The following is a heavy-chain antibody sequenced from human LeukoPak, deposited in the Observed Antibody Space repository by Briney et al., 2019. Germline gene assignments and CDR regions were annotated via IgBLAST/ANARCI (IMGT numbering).Heavy chain of an antibody. J-gene: IGHJ3*02. V-gene: IGHV1-58*02. CDR3: AADQPRYLDAFDI. CDR2: IVVGSGDT. Sequence: GASVKVSCKASGLTSPTSTMQWVRQARGQRLEWIGWIVVGSGDTNYAEKFQERVTITRDMSTSTVYMELSSLRSDDTAVYYCAADQPRYLDAFDIWAQGTMVTVSS. CDR1: GLTSPTST. D-gene: IGHD1-1*01.